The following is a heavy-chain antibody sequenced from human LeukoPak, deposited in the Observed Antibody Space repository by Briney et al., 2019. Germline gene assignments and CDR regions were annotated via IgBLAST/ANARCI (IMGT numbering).Heavy chain of an antibody. CDR2: IYYSGST. V-gene: IGHV4-61*01. D-gene: IGHD5-12*01. Sequence: SETLSLTCTVSGGSVSSGSYYWSWIRQPPGKGLEWIGYIYYSGSTYYNPSLKSRVTISVDTSKNQFSLKLSSVTAADTAVYYCARGNSGSQGRTKYYYYGMDVWGQGTTVTVSS. CDR1: GGSVSSGSYY. J-gene: IGHJ6*02. CDR3: ARGNSGSQGRTKYYYYGMDV.